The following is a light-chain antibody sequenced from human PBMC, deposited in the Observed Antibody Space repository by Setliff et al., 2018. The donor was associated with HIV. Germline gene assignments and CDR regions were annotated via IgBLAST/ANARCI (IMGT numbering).Light chain of an antibody. CDR1: SSDIGAYNS. V-gene: IGLV2-23*02. Sequence: QSVLTQPASVSGSPGQSLTISCTGTSSDIGAYNSVSWYQQHPGKVPKVIIYDVRKRPSGVSNRFCGSKSGNTASLTISGLQAEDEAAYYCGSYANMNTLVVGTGTKGTVL. CDR3: GSYANMNTLV. J-gene: IGLJ1*01. CDR2: DVR.